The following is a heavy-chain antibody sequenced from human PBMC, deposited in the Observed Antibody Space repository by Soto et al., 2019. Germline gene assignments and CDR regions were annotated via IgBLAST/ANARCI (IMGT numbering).Heavy chain of an antibody. CDR1: GYTFTSYG. V-gene: IGHV1-18*01. CDR3: ATAMNHALYDILTVYLHSSRAMVV. D-gene: IGHD3-9*01. CDR2: ISAYNGNT. Sequence: ASVKVSCKASGYTFTSYGISWVRQAPGQGLEWMGWISAYNGNTNYAQKLQGRVTMTTDTSTSTAYMELRSLRSDDTAVYYCATAMNHALYDILTVYLHSSRAMVVCGPAPTLTVSS. J-gene: IGHJ6*02.